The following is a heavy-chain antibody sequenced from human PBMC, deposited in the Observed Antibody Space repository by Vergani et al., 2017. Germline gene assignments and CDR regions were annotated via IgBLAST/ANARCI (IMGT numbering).Heavy chain of an antibody. CDR1: GYTFTGYY. CDR2: INPNSGGT. CDR3: ARGQWLPTLSFDY. V-gene: IGHV1-2*02. J-gene: IGHJ4*02. D-gene: IGHD6-19*01. Sequence: QVLMVQPGAEVKKPGASAKVSCKASGYTFTGYYMLWVRQPPGQGLEWMGWINPNSGGTNYAQKFQGRVTMTRDTSISAAYMGLSRLRSDDTAVYYCARGQWLPTLSFDYWGQGTLVTVSS.